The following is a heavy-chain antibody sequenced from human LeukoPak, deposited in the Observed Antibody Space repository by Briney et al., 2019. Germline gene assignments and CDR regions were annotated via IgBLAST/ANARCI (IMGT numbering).Heavy chain of an antibody. Sequence: SETPSLTCAVYGGSFSGYYWSWIRQPPGKGLEYIGEINHSGSTNSNPSLKSRVTISVDTSKNQFSLRLRSVTAADTAVYYCATYNVDTAYWYFDLWGRGTLVTVSS. CDR3: ATYNVDTAYWYFDL. D-gene: IGHD5-18*01. J-gene: IGHJ2*01. CDR2: INHSGST. CDR1: GGSFSGYY. V-gene: IGHV4-34*01.